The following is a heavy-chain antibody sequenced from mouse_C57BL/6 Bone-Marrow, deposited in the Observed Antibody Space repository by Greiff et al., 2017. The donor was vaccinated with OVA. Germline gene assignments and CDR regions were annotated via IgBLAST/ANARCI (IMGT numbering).Heavy chain of an antibody. V-gene: IGHV5-9-1*02. CDR2: ISSGGNYI. D-gene: IGHD2-1*01. Sequence: EVNVVESGEGLVKPGGSLKLSCAASGFTFSSYAMSWVRQTPEKRLEWVAYISSGGNYIYYADTVKGRFTISRDNARNTLYLQMSSLKSEDTAMYYCTRLLDAMDYWGQGTSVTVSS. CDR3: TRLLDAMDY. CDR1: GFTFSSYA. J-gene: IGHJ4*01.